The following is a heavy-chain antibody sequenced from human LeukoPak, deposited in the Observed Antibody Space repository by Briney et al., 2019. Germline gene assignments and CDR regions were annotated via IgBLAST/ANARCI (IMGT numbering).Heavy chain of an antibody. J-gene: IGHJ4*02. CDR2: ISSSGDT. CDR3: AREGRSSTPGF. CDR1: GGSISTYY. D-gene: IGHD2-15*01. V-gene: IGHV4-4*07. Sequence: SETLSLTCTVSGGSISTYYWTWVRQPAGKGLEWIGRISSSGDTNYNPSLRSRLTMSVDTSKSEFSLRLSSVTAADTAVYYCAREGRSSTPGFWGQGTLVTVSS.